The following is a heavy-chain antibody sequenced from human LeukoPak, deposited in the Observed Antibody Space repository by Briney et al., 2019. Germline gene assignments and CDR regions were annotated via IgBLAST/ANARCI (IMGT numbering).Heavy chain of an antibody. J-gene: IGHJ4*02. Sequence: SSETLSLTCAVYGGSFSGYYWSWLRQPPGKGLEWIGEINHSGSTNYNPSLKSRVTISVDTSKNQFSLKLSSVTAADTAVYYCARGMKMVVRSSSPSSPPYLWGQGTLVTISS. D-gene: IGHD2-21*01. CDR1: GGSFSGYY. CDR2: INHSGST. V-gene: IGHV4-34*01. CDR3: ARGMKMVVRSSSPSSPPYL.